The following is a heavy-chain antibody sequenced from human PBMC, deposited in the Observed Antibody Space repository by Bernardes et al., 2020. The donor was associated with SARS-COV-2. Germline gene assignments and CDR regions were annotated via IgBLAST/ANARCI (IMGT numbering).Heavy chain of an antibody. CDR2: INWNGGST. Sequence: GGSLRLSCAASGFTFDDYGMSWVRQAPGKGLEWVSGINWNGGSTGYADSVKGRFTISRDNAKNSLYLQMNSLRAEDTALYYCARDVFPPSLFWSGLNWFDPWGQGTLVTVSS. D-gene: IGHD3-3*01. CDR1: GFTFDDYG. CDR3: ARDVFPPSLFWSGLNWFDP. J-gene: IGHJ5*02. V-gene: IGHV3-20*04.